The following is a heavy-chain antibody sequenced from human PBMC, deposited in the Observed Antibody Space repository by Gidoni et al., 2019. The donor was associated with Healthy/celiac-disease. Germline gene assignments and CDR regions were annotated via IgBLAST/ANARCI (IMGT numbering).Heavy chain of an antibody. CDR1: GFTFSSYW. Sequence: EVQLVESGGGLVQPGGSLRLSCAASGFTFSSYWMHWVRQSPGKGLVWVSRMNRDGSSTSYADSVKGRCTISRDNDKNTLYLQMNSLRAEDTAVYYCAREPTRTTGCWGQGTLVTVS. V-gene: IGHV3-74*01. CDR2: MNRDGSST. CDR3: AREPTRTTGC. J-gene: IGHJ4*02. D-gene: IGHD1-1*01.